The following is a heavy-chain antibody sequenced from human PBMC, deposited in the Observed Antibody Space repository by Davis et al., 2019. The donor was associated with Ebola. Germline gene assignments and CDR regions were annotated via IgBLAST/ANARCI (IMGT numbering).Heavy chain of an antibody. CDR2: IYPGDSDT. Sequence: GESLKIPCKGSGYSFTSYWIGRVRQMPGKGLEWMGIIYPGDSDTRYSPSFQGQVTISADKSISTAYLQWSSLKASDTAMYYCARRGSTMFNWFDPWGQGTLVTVSS. CDR1: GYSFTSYW. CDR3: ARRGSTMFNWFDP. J-gene: IGHJ5*02. D-gene: IGHD3-10*02. V-gene: IGHV5-51*01.